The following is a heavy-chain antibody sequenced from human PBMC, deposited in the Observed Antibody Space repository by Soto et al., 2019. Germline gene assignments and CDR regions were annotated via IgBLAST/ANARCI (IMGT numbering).Heavy chain of an antibody. V-gene: IGHV4-34*01. CDR2: INHSGST. J-gene: IGHJ6*02. CDR3: ARDYYGSGPTHILNYYSYGMDV. CDR1: GGSFSGYY. Sequence: QVQLQQWGAGLLKPSETLSLTCAVYGGSFSGYYWSWIRQPPGQGLEWIGEINHSGSTNYNPSLKSRVTISVATSKNQFSLKLSSVTAADTAVYYCARDYYGSGPTHILNYYSYGMDVWGQGTTVTVSS. D-gene: IGHD3-10*01.